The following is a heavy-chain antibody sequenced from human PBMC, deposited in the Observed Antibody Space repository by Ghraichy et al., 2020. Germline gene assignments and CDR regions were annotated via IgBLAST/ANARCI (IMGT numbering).Heavy chain of an antibody. CDR1: GFTFSNSA. J-gene: IGHJ4*02. Sequence: GESLNISCAASGFTFSNSAMSWVRQAPGKGMEWVSVISDSGGSRYYADSVKGRFTISRDNSKNTLYLQMDSLRAEDTALYYCAIVRMVTSPAPFDYWGQGTLVTVSS. CDR3: AIVRMVTSPAPFDY. CDR2: ISDSGGSR. V-gene: IGHV3-23*01. D-gene: IGHD2-21*02.